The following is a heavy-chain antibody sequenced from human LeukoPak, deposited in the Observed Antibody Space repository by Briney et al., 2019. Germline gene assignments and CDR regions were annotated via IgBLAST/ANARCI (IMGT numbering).Heavy chain of an antibody. V-gene: IGHV4-38-2*02. CDR1: GDSITGYY. D-gene: IGHD1-26*01. J-gene: IGHJ4*02. Sequence: SETLSLTCSVSGDSITGYYWGWIRQPPGKGLEWIGNIYYTGNTYYNPSLKSRVTISVDTSKNQFSLRLSSVTAADTAVYYCARFFRTVWELPYYWGPGALVTVSS. CDR3: ARFFRTVWELPYY. CDR2: IYYTGNT.